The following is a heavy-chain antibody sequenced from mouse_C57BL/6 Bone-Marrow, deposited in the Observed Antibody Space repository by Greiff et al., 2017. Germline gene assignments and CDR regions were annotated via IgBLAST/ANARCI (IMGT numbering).Heavy chain of an antibody. J-gene: IGHJ3*01. V-gene: IGHV14-2*01. Sequence: EVKLMESGAELVKPGASVKLSCTASGFNIKDYYMHWVKQRTEQGLEWIGRIDPEDGETKYAPKFQGKATITADTSSNTAYLQLSSLTSEDAAGYDCAGERITRQGGFAYWGQGTLVTVSA. CDR3: AGERITRQGGFAY. D-gene: IGHD2-4*01. CDR2: IDPEDGET. CDR1: GFNIKDYY.